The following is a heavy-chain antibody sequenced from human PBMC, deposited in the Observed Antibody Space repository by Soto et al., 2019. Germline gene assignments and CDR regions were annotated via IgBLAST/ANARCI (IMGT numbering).Heavy chain of an antibody. J-gene: IGHJ4*02. CDR3: ARAVAFDY. CDR2: INHSGST. Sequence: LETLPLTSAVYGGSFSGYYWSWIRQPPGKGLEWIGEINHSGSTNYNPSLKSRVTISVDTSKNQFSLKLSSVTAADTAVYYCARAVAFDYWGQGTLVTVS. D-gene: IGHD6-19*01. CDR1: GGSFSGYY. V-gene: IGHV4-34*01.